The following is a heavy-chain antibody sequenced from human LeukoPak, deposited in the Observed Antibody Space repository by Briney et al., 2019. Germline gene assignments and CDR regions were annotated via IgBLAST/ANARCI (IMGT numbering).Heavy chain of an antibody. Sequence: GGSLRLSCAASGFTFSTYAMSWVRQAPGKGLEWVSGISGSGDSTYYADSVKGRFTISRDNSKNTLYLQMSSLSAEDSAVYYCAKDRSDNNTWYAGSHWGQGTLVTVSS. J-gene: IGHJ4*02. CDR2: ISGSGDST. CDR3: AKDRSDNNTWYAGSH. D-gene: IGHD2-8*01. V-gene: IGHV3-23*01. CDR1: GFTFSTYA.